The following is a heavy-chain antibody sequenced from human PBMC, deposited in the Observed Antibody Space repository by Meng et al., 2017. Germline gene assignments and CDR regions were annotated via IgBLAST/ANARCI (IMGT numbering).Heavy chain of an antibody. CDR2: IWYDGSNK. J-gene: IGHJ5*02. V-gene: IGHV3-33*01. CDR1: GFTFSSYG. Sequence: LSLTCAASGFTFSSYGMHWVRQAPGKGLEWVAVIWYDGSNKYYADSVKGRFTISRDNSKNTLYLQMNSLRAEDTAVYYCARERRAANNWFDPWGQGTLVTVSS. D-gene: IGHD2-15*01. CDR3: ARERRAANNWFDP.